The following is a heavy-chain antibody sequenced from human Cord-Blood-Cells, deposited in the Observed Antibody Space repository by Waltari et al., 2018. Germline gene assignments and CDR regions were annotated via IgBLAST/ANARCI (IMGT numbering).Heavy chain of an antibody. V-gene: IGHV4-34*01. CDR2: INHSGST. D-gene: IGHD3-22*01. Sequence: QVQLQQWGAGLLQPSETLSLTCAVYGGSFSGYYWSWIRQPPGKGLEWIGEINHSGSTNYNPSLKSRVTISVDTSKNQFSLKLSSVTAADTAVYYCARRYYYDSSGYSNLFDIWGQGTMVTVSS. CDR1: GGSFSGYY. CDR3: ARRYYYDSSGYSNLFDI. J-gene: IGHJ3*02.